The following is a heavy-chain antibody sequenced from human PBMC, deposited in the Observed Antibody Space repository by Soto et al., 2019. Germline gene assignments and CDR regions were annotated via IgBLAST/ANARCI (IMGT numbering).Heavy chain of an antibody. Sequence: ASVPTRVKPTETLALTCTFAGFSLDSKGKCVGWIRQSPGKALEWLALIDWEDDEYYTPSLRTRLTISKDTSKNQVVLTMTNMDTVDTATYYCARMRAGSSGPFDSWGPGVLVTVSS. D-gene: IGHD6-19*01. V-gene: IGHV2-70*13. CDR3: ARMRAGSSGPFDS. CDR1: GFSLDSKGKC. J-gene: IGHJ4*02. CDR2: IDWEDDE.